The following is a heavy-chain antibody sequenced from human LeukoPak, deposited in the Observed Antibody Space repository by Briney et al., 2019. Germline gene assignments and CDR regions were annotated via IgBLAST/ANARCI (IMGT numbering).Heavy chain of an antibody. V-gene: IGHV1-24*01. CDR3: ATASRWGCSSTSCYNWFDP. Sequence: ASVKVSCKVSGYTLTELSMHWVRQAPGKGLEWMGGFDPEDGETIYAQKFQGRVTMTKDTSTDTAYMELSSLRSEDTAVYYCATASRWGCSSTSCYNWFDPWGQGTLVTVSS. J-gene: IGHJ5*02. D-gene: IGHD2-2*01. CDR2: FDPEDGET. CDR1: GYTLTELS.